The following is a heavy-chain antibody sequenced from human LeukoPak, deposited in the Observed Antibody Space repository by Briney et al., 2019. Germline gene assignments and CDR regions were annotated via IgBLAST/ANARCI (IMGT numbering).Heavy chain of an antibody. Sequence: GESLKISCKGSGYSFTTYWIGWVRQMPGKGLEWMGIIYPGDSDARYRPSFQGQVTISADKSLSTAYLQWSSLKASDTAMYYCARMLRGDSLFDYWGQGTLVTVSS. D-gene: IGHD3-10*01. CDR1: GYSFTTYW. CDR3: ARMLRGDSLFDY. V-gene: IGHV5-51*01. CDR2: IYPGDSDA. J-gene: IGHJ4*02.